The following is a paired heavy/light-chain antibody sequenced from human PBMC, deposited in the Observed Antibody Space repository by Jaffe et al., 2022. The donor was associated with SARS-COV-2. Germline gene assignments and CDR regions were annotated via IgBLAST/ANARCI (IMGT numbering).Heavy chain of an antibody. CDR3: ARLNGDYLNF. J-gene: IGHJ4*02. V-gene: IGHV4-30-4*01. D-gene: IGHD2-21*02. CDR1: GGSISSGVYY. CDR2: IYYRGST. Sequence: QVQLQESGPGLVKPSQTLSLTCSVSGGSISSGVYYWTWIRQPPGKGLEWIGYIYYRGSTYYNPSLKSRVTISIDTSKNQFSLKLTSVTAADTAVYYCARLNGDYLNFWGQGALVTVSS.
Light chain of an antibody. CDR2: RNT. V-gene: IGLV3-9*01. J-gene: IGLJ1*01. CDR3: QVWDNSTAV. Sequence: SYELTQPLSVSVALGQSARITCGGDKFGSRSVHWYQQKPGQAPVLVIYRNTYRPSGIPERFSGSNSGNTATLTISRAQAGDEADYYCQVWDNSTAVFGTGTKVTVL. CDR1: KFGSRS.